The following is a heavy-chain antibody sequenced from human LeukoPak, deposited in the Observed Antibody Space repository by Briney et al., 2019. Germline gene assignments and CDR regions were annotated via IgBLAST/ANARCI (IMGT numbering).Heavy chain of an antibody. J-gene: IGHJ6*02. V-gene: IGHV1-18*01. D-gene: IGHD3-22*01. CDR1: GYTFTSYG. Sequence: ASVKVSCKASGYTFTSYGISWVRQAPGQGLEWMGWISAYNGNTNYAQKLQGRVTMTTDTSTSTAYMELRSLRSDDTAVYYCAASRSMIVVGYYYYYGMDVWGQGTTVTVSS. CDR3: AASRSMIVVGYYYYYGMDV. CDR2: ISAYNGNT.